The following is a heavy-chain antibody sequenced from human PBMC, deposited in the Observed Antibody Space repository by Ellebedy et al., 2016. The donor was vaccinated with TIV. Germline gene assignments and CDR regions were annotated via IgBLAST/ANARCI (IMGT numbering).Heavy chain of an antibody. CDR1: GFTFENYT. Sequence: GGSLRLXCAASGFTFENYTMHWVRQAPGKGLEWVSGISWDSVTIGCADSVKGRFSMSRDNAKNSLYLQMNSLRVEDTALYYRASSGVTGLDAFDIWGQGTMVTVSS. CDR3: ASSGVTGLDAFDI. J-gene: IGHJ3*02. CDR2: ISWDSVTI. D-gene: IGHD5-18*01. V-gene: IGHV3-9*01.